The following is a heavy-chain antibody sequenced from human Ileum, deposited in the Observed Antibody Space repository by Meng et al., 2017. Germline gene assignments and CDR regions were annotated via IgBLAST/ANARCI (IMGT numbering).Heavy chain of an antibody. D-gene: IGHD1-14*01. J-gene: IGHJ4*02. V-gene: IGHV4-61*01. Sequence: QVKLQESGPGLVRPSETLSPSCTVSGASVNFGLYFWSWIRQSPGKTLEWIGHTYYTGLTNYNPSLKSRVAISLDASKNQFSLKLNSVSAADSAVYFCARTYNTPFFDSWGQGTLVTVSS. CDR3: ARTYNTPFFDS. CDR2: TYYTGLT. CDR1: GASVNFGLYF.